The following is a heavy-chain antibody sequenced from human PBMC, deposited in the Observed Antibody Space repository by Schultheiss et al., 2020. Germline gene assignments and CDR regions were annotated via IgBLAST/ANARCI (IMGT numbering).Heavy chain of an antibody. D-gene: IGHD3-16*01. J-gene: IGHJ4*02. V-gene: IGHV1-2*02. CDR1: GYTFTGYY. Sequence: ASVKVSCKASGYTFTGYYMHWVRQAPGQGLEWMGWINPNSGGTNYAQKFQGRVTMTRDTSISTAYMELSRLRSDDTAVYYCARDRALYYGPKPPRYDYWGQGTLVTVSS. CDR3: ARDRALYYGPKPPRYDY. CDR2: INPNSGGT.